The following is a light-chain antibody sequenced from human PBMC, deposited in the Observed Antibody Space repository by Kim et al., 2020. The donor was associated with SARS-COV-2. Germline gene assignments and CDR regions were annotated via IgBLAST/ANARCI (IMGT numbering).Light chain of an antibody. V-gene: IGKV1-8*01. CDR2: AVS. J-gene: IGKJ1*01. CDR3: QQYDVHPET. CDR1: HDVSTY. Sequence: ASTGDRVNITCRASHDVSTYLAWYQHKPGKAPNLLMYAVSTLHSGVPSRFRGSGSGTEFTLTISSLQPDDFATYYCQQYDVHPETFGQGTKVEVK.